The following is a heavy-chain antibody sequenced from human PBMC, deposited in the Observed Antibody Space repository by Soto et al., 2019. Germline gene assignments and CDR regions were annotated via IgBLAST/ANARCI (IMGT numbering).Heavy chain of an antibody. D-gene: IGHD3-22*01. Sequence: PSETLSLTCTVSGGSISSYYLSWIRQPPGKGLEWIGYIYYSGSTNYNPSLKSRVTISVDTSKNQFSLKLSSVTAADTAVYFCARDAYDYDETGGSYRHWGQGTLVTLSS. J-gene: IGHJ4*02. CDR2: IYYSGST. CDR3: ARDAYDYDETGGSYRH. CDR1: GGSISSYY. V-gene: IGHV4-59*01.